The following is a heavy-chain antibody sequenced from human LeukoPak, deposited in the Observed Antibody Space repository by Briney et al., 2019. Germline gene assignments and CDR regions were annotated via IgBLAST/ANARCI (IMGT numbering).Heavy chain of an antibody. CDR1: GGTFSSYA. CDR2: IIPMFGTA. D-gene: IGHD3-10*01. V-gene: IGHV1-69*13. CDR3: ARATVTMVRGVPKEYYFDY. Sequence: ASVKVSCKASGGTFSSYAISWVRQAPGQGLEWMGGIIPMFGTANYAQKFQGRVTITADESTSTAYMELSSLRSEDTAVYYCARATVTMVRGVPKEYYFDYWGQGTLVTVSS. J-gene: IGHJ4*02.